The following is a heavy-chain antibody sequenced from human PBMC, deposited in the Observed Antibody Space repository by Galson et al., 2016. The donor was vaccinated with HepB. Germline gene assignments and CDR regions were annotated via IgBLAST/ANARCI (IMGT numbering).Heavy chain of an antibody. Sequence: SLRLSCAASGFTFSSYGMHWVRQAPGKGLEWVAVIWYNGSNKYYADSVKGRFTISRDNSKNPLYLQMSSLRAEDTAVDYCARDLGIGAAGPFDYWGQGALVTVSS. CDR2: IWYNGSNK. CDR1: GFTFSSYG. D-gene: IGHD6-13*01. J-gene: IGHJ4*02. CDR3: ARDLGIGAAGPFDY. V-gene: IGHV3-33*01.